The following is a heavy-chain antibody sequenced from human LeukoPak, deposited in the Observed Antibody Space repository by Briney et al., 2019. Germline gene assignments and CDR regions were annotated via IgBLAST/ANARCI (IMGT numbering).Heavy chain of an antibody. J-gene: IGHJ4*02. CDR3: ALYYYGSGSYFVGYYFDY. CDR1: GYTFTGYD. V-gene: IGHV1-8*01. Sequence: ASVKVSCKASGYTFTGYDINWVRQATGQGLEWMGWMNPNSGNTGYAQKFQGRVTMTRNTSISTAYMELSSLRSEDTAVYYCALYYYGSGSYFVGYYFDYWGQGTLVTVSS. CDR2: MNPNSGNT. D-gene: IGHD3-10*01.